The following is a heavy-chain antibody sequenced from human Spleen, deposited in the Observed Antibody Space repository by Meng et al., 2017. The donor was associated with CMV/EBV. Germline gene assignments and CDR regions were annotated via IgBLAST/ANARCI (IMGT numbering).Heavy chain of an antibody. V-gene: IGHV3-7*01. Sequence: GESLKISCAASGFTFSSYDMHWVRQAPGKGLEWVANIKQDGSEKYYVDSVKGRFTISRDNAKNSLYLQMNSLRAEDTAVYYCAREGALGYWGQGTLVTVSS. D-gene: IGHD4/OR15-4a*01. J-gene: IGHJ4*02. CDR1: GFTFSSYD. CDR3: AREGALGY. CDR2: IKQDGSEK.